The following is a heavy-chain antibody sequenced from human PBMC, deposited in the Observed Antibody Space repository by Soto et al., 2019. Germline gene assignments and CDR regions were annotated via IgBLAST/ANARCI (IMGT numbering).Heavy chain of an antibody. V-gene: IGHV1-69*13. CDR2: IIPIFGTA. CDR1: GGTFSSYA. CDR3: ARALPVLRFLEWFRDYYYYYGMDV. Sequence: SVKVSCKASGGTFSSYAISWVRQAPGQGLEWMGGIIPIFGTANYAQKFQGRVTITADESTSTAYMELSSLRSEDTAVYYCARALPVLRFLEWFRDYYYYYGMDVWGQGTTVTVSS. D-gene: IGHD3-3*01. J-gene: IGHJ6*02.